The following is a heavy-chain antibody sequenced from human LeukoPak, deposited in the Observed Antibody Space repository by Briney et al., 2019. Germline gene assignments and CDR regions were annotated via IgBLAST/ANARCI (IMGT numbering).Heavy chain of an antibody. CDR1: GGSISSGSYY. J-gene: IGHJ5*02. V-gene: IGHV4-61*02. Sequence: PSETLSLTCTVSGGSISSGSYYWSWIRQPAGKRLEWIGRIYTSGSTNYNPSLKSRVTISVDTSKNQFSLKLSSVTAADTAVYYCAREYYDFWSGPNWFDPWGQGTLVTVSS. CDR2: IYTSGST. CDR3: AREYYDFWSGPNWFDP. D-gene: IGHD3-3*01.